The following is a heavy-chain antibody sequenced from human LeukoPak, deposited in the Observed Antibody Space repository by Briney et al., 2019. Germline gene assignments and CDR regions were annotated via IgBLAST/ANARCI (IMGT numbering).Heavy chain of an antibody. CDR2: IRSNAYDGTT. J-gene: IGHJ4*02. CDR1: GFTFSSYS. V-gene: IGHV3-49*04. Sequence: PGGSLRLSCAASGFTFSSYSMNWVRQAPGKGLEWVGFIRSNAYDGTTEYAASVKGRFTISRDDSKSIAYLQMNSLKTEDTAVYYCTREDFDYWGQGTLVTVSA. CDR3: TREDFDY.